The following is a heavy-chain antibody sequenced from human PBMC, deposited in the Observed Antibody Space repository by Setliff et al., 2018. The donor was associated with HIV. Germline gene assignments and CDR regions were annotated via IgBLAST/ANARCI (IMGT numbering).Heavy chain of an antibody. D-gene: IGHD3-10*01. CDR3: ASLDGSESPYIYYYYMDV. J-gene: IGHJ6*03. CDR1: GSSISTSRYY. Sequence: NPSETLSLTCTVSGSSISTSRYYWGWIRQPPGKGLEWIGSINYRGNTYYNPSLKSRAAISVDTSKNQISLKLSSVTAADTAVYYCASLDGSESPYIYYYYMDVWGEGTAVTVSS. CDR2: INYRGNT. V-gene: IGHV4-39*01.